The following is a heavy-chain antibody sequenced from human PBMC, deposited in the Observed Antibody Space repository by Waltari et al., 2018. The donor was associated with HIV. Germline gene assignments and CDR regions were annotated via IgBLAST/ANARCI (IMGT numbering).Heavy chain of an antibody. CDR1: GYNFTTYW. J-gene: IGHJ6*03. V-gene: IGHV5-51*01. D-gene: IGHD1-1*01. Sequence: EVQLVQSGAEVKKPGESLKISCKGSGYNFTTYWVGWVRQMPGKGLEWMGTIYPADSDTRYSPSFQGQVTISADKSISTAYLQWSSLKASDTAMYYCARLSGTWNNFSYMDVWGKGTTVTVSS. CDR2: IYPADSDT. CDR3: ARLSGTWNNFSYMDV.